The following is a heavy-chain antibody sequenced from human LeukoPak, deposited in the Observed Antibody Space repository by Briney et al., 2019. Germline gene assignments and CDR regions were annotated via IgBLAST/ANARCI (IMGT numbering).Heavy chain of an antibody. Sequence: GGSLRLSCAASGFTFSSYGTHWVRQAPGKGLEWVAFIRYDGSNKYYADSVKGRFTISRDNSKNTLYLQMNSLRAEDTAVYYCAKDFSRITGSTEDYWGQGTLVTVSS. D-gene: IGHD1-7*01. CDR2: IRYDGSNK. CDR1: GFTFSSYG. V-gene: IGHV3-30*02. J-gene: IGHJ4*02. CDR3: AKDFSRITGSTEDY.